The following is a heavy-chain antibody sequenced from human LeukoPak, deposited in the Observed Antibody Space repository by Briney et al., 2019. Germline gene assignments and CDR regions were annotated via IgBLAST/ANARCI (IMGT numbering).Heavy chain of an antibody. CDR1: GFTFTNYD. CDR2: ISSSSSYI. CDR3: AREGVIGDTVWGSYRLGFDY. Sequence: PGGSLRLSCAASGFTFTNYDMHWVRQAPGKGLEWVSTISSSSSYIYYADSVKGRFTISRDNAKNSLYLQMNSLRVEDTAMYYCAREGVIGDTVWGSYRLGFDYWGQGILVTVSS. J-gene: IGHJ4*02. V-gene: IGHV3-21*01. D-gene: IGHD3-16*02.